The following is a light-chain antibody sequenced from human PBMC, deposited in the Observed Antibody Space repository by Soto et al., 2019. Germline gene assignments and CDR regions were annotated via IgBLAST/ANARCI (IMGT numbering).Light chain of an antibody. V-gene: IGKV3-11*01. CDR2: ATS. Sequence: EIVLTQSPATLSLSPGDRATLSCRASQNINSYLAWYQQKPGQAPRLLIYATSNIATGIPARFSGSGSGTDFTLSISILEPEDFAVYYSQQRSSCSFTFGPVTKVDIK. J-gene: IGKJ3*01. CDR1: QNINSY. CDR3: QQRSSCSFT.